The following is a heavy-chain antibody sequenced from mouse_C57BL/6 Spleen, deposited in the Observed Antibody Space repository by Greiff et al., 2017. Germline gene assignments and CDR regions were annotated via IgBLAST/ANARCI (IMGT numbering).Heavy chain of an antibody. Sequence: EVKLMESGGGLVQPGGSMKLSCVASGFTFSNYWMNWVRQSPEKGLEWVAQIRLKSDNYATHYAESVKGRFTISRDDSKSSVYLQMNNLRAEDTGIYYCTGSVYYAMDYWGQGTSVTVSS. CDR3: TGSVYYAMDY. CDR1: GFTFSNYW. D-gene: IGHD3-1*01. V-gene: IGHV6-3*01. J-gene: IGHJ4*01. CDR2: IRLKSDNYAT.